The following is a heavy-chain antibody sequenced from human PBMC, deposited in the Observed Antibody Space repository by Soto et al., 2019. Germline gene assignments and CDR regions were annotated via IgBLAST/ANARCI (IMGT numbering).Heavy chain of an antibody. CDR1: GYIYTNLD. CDR2: MNPHSDT. J-gene: IGHJ5*02. CDR3: ARYQIGEGFTA. V-gene: IGHV1-8*01. Sequence: ASVKVSCKASGYIYTNLDINWVRQASGQGLEWMRWMNPHSDTGFAQKFQGRVTLTRDTPTSTVYMELTSLRFDDTAVYYCARYQIGEGFTAWGQGTPVTVSS.